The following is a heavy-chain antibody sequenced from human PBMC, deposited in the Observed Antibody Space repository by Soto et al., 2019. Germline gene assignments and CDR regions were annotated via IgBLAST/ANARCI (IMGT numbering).Heavy chain of an antibody. J-gene: IGHJ4*02. CDR1: GFTFSNFA. D-gene: IGHD2-2*01. V-gene: IGHV3-23*01. Sequence: VGSLRLSCAASGFTFSNFAMNWVRQAPGRGLEWVSVISGSGGSTYYADSVKGRFTISRDNSRNTLYLQMNSLRAEDTAVYYCAKGYCSTTTCSFDYWGQGTLVTVS. CDR3: AKGYCSTTTCSFDY. CDR2: ISGSGGST.